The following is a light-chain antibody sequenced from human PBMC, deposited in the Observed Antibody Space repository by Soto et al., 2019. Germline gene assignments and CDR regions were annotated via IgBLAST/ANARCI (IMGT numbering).Light chain of an antibody. Sequence: QSVLTQPPSASGTPGQWVTISCSGSSSNVGGNYVLWYQQLPGTAPNLLIYSNKQRPPGVPVRFSGSKSGTSASLAISGLRSEDEAYYYCSAWEDSLSGYVVFGGGTKVTVL. V-gene: IGLV1-47*02. CDR3: SAWEDSLSGYVV. CDR1: SSNVGGNY. CDR2: SNK. J-gene: IGLJ2*01.